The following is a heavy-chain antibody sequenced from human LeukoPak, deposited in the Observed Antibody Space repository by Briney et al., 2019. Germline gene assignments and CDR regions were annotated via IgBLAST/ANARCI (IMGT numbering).Heavy chain of an antibody. Sequence: TGGSLRLSCAASGFTFSSYAMHWVRQAPGKGLEWVAVISYDGINKYYADFVKGRFTISRDDSKNTLYLQMNSLRAEDTAVYYCARADRRPMITFGGAIDYWGQGTLVTVSS. CDR2: ISYDGINK. CDR3: ARADRRPMITFGGAIDY. D-gene: IGHD3-16*01. V-gene: IGHV3-30-3*01. CDR1: GFTFSSYA. J-gene: IGHJ4*02.